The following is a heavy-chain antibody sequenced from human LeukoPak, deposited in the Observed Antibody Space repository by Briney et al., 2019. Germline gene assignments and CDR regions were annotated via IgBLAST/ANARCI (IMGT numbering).Heavy chain of an antibody. D-gene: IGHD2-15*01. CDR2: ISGSGIST. CDR1: GFTFSSFA. Sequence: GGSLRLSCAASGFTFSSFAMTWVRQAPGKGLEWVSSISGSGISTYYSDSVKGRFTISRDNSKNTVYLQMNSLRAEDTAVYYCARGHIVVPIDYWGQGTLVTVSS. V-gene: IGHV3-23*01. J-gene: IGHJ4*02. CDR3: ARGHIVVPIDY.